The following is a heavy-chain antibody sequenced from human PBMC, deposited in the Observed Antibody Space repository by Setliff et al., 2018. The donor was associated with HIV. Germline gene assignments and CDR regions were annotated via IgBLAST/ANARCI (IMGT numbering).Heavy chain of an antibody. Sequence: SETLSRTCTVSGGSVSSGSYYWSWIRQPPGKGLEWIGEINHSGSTNYNPSLKSRVTISVDTSKNQFSLKLNSVTAADTAVYYCARGSYYDYVWGNYRYTGFDYWGQGTLVTVSS. J-gene: IGHJ4*02. D-gene: IGHD3-16*02. CDR3: ARGSYYDYVWGNYRYTGFDY. V-gene: IGHV4-61*01. CDR2: INHSGST. CDR1: GGSVSSGSYY.